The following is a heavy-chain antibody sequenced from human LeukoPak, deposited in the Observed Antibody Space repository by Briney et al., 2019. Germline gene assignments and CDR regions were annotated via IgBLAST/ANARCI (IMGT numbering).Heavy chain of an antibody. J-gene: IGHJ3*02. V-gene: IGHV4-39*01. CDR1: GAASSSSSYY. Sequence: SETLPLTCTVSGAASSSSSYYWGWIRQPPGKGLEWIGTIYYSGSTYYNPSLKSRVTISVDTSKNQFSLKLSSVTAADTAVYYCARDITRTGAFDIWGQGTMVTVSS. CDR3: ARDITRTGAFDI. CDR2: IYYSGST. D-gene: IGHD2-15*01.